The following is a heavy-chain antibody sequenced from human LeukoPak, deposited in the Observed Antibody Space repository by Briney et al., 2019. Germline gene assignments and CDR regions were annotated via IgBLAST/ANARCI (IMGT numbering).Heavy chain of an antibody. D-gene: IGHD1-26*01. CDR2: IYHSGST. CDR3: ARGKSRGSHIDY. J-gene: IGHJ4*02. Sequence: SETLSLTCTVSGYSISSGYYWGWIRQPPGKGLEWIESIYHSGSTYYNPSLKSRVTVSMDTSKNQFSLKLRSVTAADTAVYYCARGKSRGSHIDYWGQGTLVTVSS. V-gene: IGHV4-38-2*02. CDR1: GYSISSGYY.